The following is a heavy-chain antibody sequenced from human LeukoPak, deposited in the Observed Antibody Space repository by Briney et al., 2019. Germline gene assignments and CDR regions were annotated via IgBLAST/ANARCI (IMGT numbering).Heavy chain of an antibody. Sequence: GGSLRLSCAASGSTFINYWMHWVRQAPGKGLVWVSRITSDGSGANYADSVKGRFTISRDNDENTLYLQMNSLRAEDTAVYYCARVPVAAAGQGIDYWGQGTLVTVSS. CDR1: GSTFINYW. D-gene: IGHD6-13*01. J-gene: IGHJ4*02. V-gene: IGHV3-74*01. CDR2: ITSDGSGA. CDR3: ARVPVAAAGQGIDY.